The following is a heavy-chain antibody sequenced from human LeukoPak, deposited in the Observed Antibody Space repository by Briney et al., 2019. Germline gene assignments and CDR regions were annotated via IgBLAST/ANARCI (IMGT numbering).Heavy chain of an antibody. CDR3: ARSFGIAYTGV. D-gene: IGHD2-2*02. Sequence: ASVKVSCKASGGTFSSYTISWVRQAPGQGLEWMGRIIPILGIANYAQEFQGGVTITADKSTSTAYMELSSLRSEDTAVYYCARSFGIAYTGVWGQGTLVTVSS. V-gene: IGHV1-69*02. CDR1: GGTFSSYT. J-gene: IGHJ4*02. CDR2: IIPILGIA.